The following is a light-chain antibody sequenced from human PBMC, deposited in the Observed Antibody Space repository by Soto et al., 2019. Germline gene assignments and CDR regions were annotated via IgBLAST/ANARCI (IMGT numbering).Light chain of an antibody. Sequence: QSVLTQPASVSGSPGQSITISCTGTSSDVGAYNYVSWYQHHPGKAPKLIIYDVSDRPSGVPNRFSASKSGSTASLTISGLQAEDEADYYCSSYTSSNTEVFGTGTKVTVL. CDR1: SSDVGAYNY. CDR3: SSYTSSNTEV. V-gene: IGLV2-14*03. J-gene: IGLJ1*01. CDR2: DVS.